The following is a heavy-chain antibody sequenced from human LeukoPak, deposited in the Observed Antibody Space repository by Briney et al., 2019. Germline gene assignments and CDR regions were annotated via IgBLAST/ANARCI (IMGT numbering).Heavy chain of an antibody. CDR2: IYYSGST. V-gene: IGHV4-59*01. CDR1: GGSISSYY. J-gene: IGHJ6*03. Sequence: SETLSLTCTVSGGSISSYYWSWIRQPPGKGLEWIGYIYYSGSTNYNPSLKSRVTISVDTSKNQLSLKLSSVTAADTAVYYCARGEYSSSIGYYYYMDVWGKGTTVTVSS. D-gene: IGHD6-6*01. CDR3: ARGEYSSSIGYYYYMDV.